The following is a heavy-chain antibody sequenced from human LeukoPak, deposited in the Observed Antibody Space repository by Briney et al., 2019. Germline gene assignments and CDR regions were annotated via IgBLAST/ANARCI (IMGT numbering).Heavy chain of an antibody. CDR1: GFTFDDYA. D-gene: IGHD6-19*01. V-gene: IGHV3-9*01. Sequence: PGGSLRLSCAASGFTFDDYAMHWVRQAPGKGLEWVSGISWNSGSIGYADSVKGRFTISRDNAKNSLYLQMNSLRAEDTALYYCAKDISYSSGQKCCFDYWGQGTLVNVSS. CDR2: ISWNSGSI. J-gene: IGHJ4*02. CDR3: AKDISYSSGQKCCFDY.